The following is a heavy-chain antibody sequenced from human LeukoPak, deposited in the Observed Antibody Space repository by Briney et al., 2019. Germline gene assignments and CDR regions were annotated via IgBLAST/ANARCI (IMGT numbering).Heavy chain of an antibody. CDR2: INHSGST. D-gene: IGHD3-16*02. J-gene: IGHJ4*02. V-gene: IGHV4-34*01. Sequence: SETLSLTCAVYGGSFSNYYWSWIRQPPGKGLEWIGEINHSGSTNCNPSLKSRVTISVDTSKNQFSLKLSSVTAADTAGYYCARHRPYVLGRYREIDYWGQGTLVTVSS. CDR3: ARHRPYVLGRYREIDY. CDR1: GGSFSNYY.